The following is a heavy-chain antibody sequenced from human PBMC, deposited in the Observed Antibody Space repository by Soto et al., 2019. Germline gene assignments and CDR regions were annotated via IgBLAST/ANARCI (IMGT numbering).Heavy chain of an antibody. J-gene: IGHJ4*02. V-gene: IGHV3-23*01. Sequence: EVRLLESGGGLVQPGGSLRLSCAASGFTFSSYAMSWVRQAPGKGLEWVSAISGSGGSTYYADSVKGRFTISRDNSKNTLYLPMNSLRAEDTAVYYCAKSSGFIAAAGIVDYRGQGTLVTVSS. CDR1: GFTFSSYA. CDR3: AKSSGFIAAAGIVDY. CDR2: ISGSGGST. D-gene: IGHD6-13*01.